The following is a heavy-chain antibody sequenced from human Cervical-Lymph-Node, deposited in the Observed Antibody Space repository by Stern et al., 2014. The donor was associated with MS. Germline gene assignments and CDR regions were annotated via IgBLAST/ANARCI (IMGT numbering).Heavy chain of an antibody. CDR3: ATDYNS. CDR2: FDPEYGET. V-gene: IGHV1-24*01. CDR1: GSTLTDFF. J-gene: IGHJ4*02. Sequence: VQLVESGAEVKKPGASVKVSCKVSGSTLTDFFMHWVRQPPGKGLEWMGGFDPEYGETIYAQQFQGRVTMTADTSTETAYMELSSLRSDDTAGYYCATDYNSWGQGTLVTVSS. D-gene: IGHD3-10*01.